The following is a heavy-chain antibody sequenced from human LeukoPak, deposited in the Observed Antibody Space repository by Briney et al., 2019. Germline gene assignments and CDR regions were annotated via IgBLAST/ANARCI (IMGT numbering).Heavy chain of an antibody. D-gene: IGHD2-2*01. J-gene: IGHJ6*02. CDR2: INHSGRT. CDR1: GGSFSDYV. Sequence: PSETLSLTCAVYGGSFSDYVWGWIRQPPGKGLEWIGEINHSGRTYYTPSLKSRVTISVDTSKNQFSLNLSSVTAADTAVYYCARDVVVVPAAIHYGIDVWGQGTTVTVSS. CDR3: ARDVVVVPAAIHYGIDV. V-gene: IGHV4-34*01.